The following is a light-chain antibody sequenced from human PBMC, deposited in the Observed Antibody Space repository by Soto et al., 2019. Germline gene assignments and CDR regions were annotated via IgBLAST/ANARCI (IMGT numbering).Light chain of an antibody. CDR1: QSVTSDS. V-gene: IGKV3-20*01. CDR3: QQFGTSPGT. Sequence: EIVLTQSPGTLSLSPGERVTLSCRASQSVTSDSLAWYQHKLGQAPRLLVYDASTRATGIPDRFSGSGSGTDFTLTINRLEPEDFAVYFCQQFGTSPGTFGPGTKVEIK. J-gene: IGKJ3*01. CDR2: DAS.